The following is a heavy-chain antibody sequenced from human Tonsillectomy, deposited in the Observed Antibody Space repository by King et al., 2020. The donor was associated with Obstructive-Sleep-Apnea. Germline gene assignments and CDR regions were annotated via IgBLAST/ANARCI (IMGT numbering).Heavy chain of an antibody. D-gene: IGHD6-19*01. CDR1: GFTFSSYS. CDR2: ISSSSNNI. Sequence: VQLVESGGGLVQPGGSLRLSCAASGFTFSSYSMNWVRQAPGKGLEWISYISSSSNNIYCADSVKGRFTISRDNAKNSLFLQMNSLRADDTAVYYCARGGLGWYAGEYDSWGQGTLVTVSS. V-gene: IGHV3-48*04. J-gene: IGHJ4*02. CDR3: ARGGLGWYAGEYDS.